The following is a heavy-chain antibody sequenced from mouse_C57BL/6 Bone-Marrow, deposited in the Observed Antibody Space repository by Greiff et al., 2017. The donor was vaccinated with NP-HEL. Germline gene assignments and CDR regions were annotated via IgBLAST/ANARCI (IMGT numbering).Heavy chain of an antibody. CDR3: TRGHYGSSPLAY. V-gene: IGHV5-9-1*02. J-gene: IGHJ3*01. D-gene: IGHD1-1*01. CDR2: ISSGGDYI. Sequence: EVKVEESGEGLVKPGGSLKLSCAASGFTFSSYAMSWVRQTPEKRLEWVAYISSGGDYIYYADTVKGRFTISRDNARNTLYLQMSSLQSEDTAMYYCTRGHYGSSPLAYWGQGTLVTVSA. CDR1: GFTFSSYA.